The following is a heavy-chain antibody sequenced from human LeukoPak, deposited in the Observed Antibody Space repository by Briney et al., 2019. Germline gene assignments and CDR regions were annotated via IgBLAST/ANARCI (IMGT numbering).Heavy chain of an antibody. CDR2: ISGSGGST. CDR1: GFTFSTYA. CDR3: AKGDGTTVTNFDY. D-gene: IGHD4-17*01. V-gene: IGHV3-23*01. J-gene: IGHJ4*02. Sequence: GGSLRLSCEASGFTFSTYAMSWVRQAPGKGLEWVSAISGSGGSTYYADSVKGRFTISGDNSKNTLYLQMNSLRAEDTAVYYCAKGDGTTVTNFDYWGQGTLVTVSS.